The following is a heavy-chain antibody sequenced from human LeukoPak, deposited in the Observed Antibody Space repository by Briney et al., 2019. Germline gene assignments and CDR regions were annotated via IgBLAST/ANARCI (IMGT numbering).Heavy chain of an antibody. D-gene: IGHD3-3*01. CDR1: GGSISGSDLY. Sequence: SETLSLTCTVSGGSISGSDLYWGWIRQLPGKGLEWIGNIHSSGNSFCNPSLKSRVTISVDTSKNQFSLKLSSVTAADTAVYYCARAGYYDFWSGYYANWFDPWGQGTLVTVSS. CDR3: ARAGYYDFWSGYYANWFDP. V-gene: IGHV4-39*01. J-gene: IGHJ5*02. CDR2: IHSSGNS.